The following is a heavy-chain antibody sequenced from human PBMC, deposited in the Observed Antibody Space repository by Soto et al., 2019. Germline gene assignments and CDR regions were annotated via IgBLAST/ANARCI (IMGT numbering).Heavy chain of an antibody. D-gene: IGHD4-17*01. V-gene: IGHV4-59*08. CDR2: IYYSGST. CDR1: GCSISSYY. J-gene: IGHJ4*02. Sequence: SETLSLTCTVSGCSISSYYWSWIRQPPGKGLEWIGYIYYSGSTNYNPSLKSRVTISVDTSKNQFSLKLSSVTAADTAVYYCARRYGGTLDCWGQGTLVTVSS. CDR3: ARRYGGTLDC.